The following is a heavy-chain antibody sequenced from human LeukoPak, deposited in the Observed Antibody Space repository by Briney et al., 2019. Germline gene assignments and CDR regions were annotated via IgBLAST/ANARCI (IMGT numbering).Heavy chain of an antibody. J-gene: IGHJ5*02. V-gene: IGHV4-59*01. CDR1: GDSINTYY. CDR2: LYYSVST. CDR3: ARLGGIYSSSWYHWFDP. D-gene: IGHD6-13*01. Sequence: SETLSLTCTVSGDSINTYYWSWIRQPPGRGLEWIGYLYYSVSTNYNPSLKTRVTISVDTSKNQLSLKLNSVTAADTAVYYCARLGGIYSSSWYHWFDPWGQGTLVTVSS.